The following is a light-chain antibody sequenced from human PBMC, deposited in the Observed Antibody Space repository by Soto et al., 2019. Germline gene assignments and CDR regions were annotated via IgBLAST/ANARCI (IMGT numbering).Light chain of an antibody. V-gene: IGKV1-27*01. CDR3: PHT. CDR2: AAS. Sequence: DIQMTQSPSSLSASVGDRVTITCRASQGISNYLAWYQQKPGKVPKLLIYAASTLQSGVPSRFSGSGSGTDFTLTISSLQPEDVATYSAPHTFGQWTKLEIK. J-gene: IGKJ2*01. CDR1: QGISNY.